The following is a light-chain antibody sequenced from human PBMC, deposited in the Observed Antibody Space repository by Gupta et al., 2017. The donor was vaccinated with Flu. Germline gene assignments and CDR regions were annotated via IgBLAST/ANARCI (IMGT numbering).Light chain of an antibody. CDR1: ANDVGGSKY. CDR3: SSSTSITTLI. J-gene: IGLJ1*01. V-gene: IGLV2-14*03. Sequence: SSLSQPASLSASRVQPITLSCIGTANDVGGSKYVSWYQQHADKAPRLIIYDVTKRPSEISDRFSASKSGNTASLTISGLRPEDEADYYCSSSTSITTLIFGTGSKVTVL. CDR2: DVT.